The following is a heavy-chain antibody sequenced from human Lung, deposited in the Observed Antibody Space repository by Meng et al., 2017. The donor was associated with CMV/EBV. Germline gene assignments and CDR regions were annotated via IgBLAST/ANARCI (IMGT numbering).Heavy chain of an antibody. CDR1: GYTFTSYG. D-gene: IGHD6-13*01. J-gene: IGHJ5*02. CDR2: ISAYNGNT. V-gene: IGHV1-18*01. CDR3: AASSSSWYQNWFDP. Sequence: GQLVQSGAEVKKPGAAWKVSRKASGYTFTSYGISWVRQDPGQGLEWMGWISAYNGNTNYAQKLQGRVTMTTDTSTSTAYMELRSLRSDDTAVYYCAASSSSWYQNWFDPWGQGTLVTVSS.